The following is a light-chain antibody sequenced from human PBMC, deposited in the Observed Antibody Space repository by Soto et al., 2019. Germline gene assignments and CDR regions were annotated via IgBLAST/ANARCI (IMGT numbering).Light chain of an antibody. J-gene: IGKJ1*01. CDR3: KQSGTWTWS. V-gene: IGKV3-11*01. Sequence: EIVLTRSPATLSLSPGERATLSCRASQSVSSYLACFEQIPGQAPRPLIYDASKRATGIPARFSGSGSGTDITLTISSIESEDFAVSYCKQSGTWTWSFGQGTKVEIK. CDR1: QSVSSY. CDR2: DAS.